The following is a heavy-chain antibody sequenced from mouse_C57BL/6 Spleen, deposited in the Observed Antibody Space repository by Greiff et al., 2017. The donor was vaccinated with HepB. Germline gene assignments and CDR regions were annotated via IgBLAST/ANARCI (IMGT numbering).Heavy chain of an antibody. D-gene: IGHD1-1*01. J-gene: IGHJ1*03. CDR3: ARVGYGSSSDWYFDV. CDR2: IDPSDSDT. CDR1: GYTFTSYW. V-gene: IGHV1-52*01. Sequence: VQLQQPGAELVRPGSSVKLSCKASGYTFTSYWMHWVKQRPIQGLEWIGNIDPSDSDTHYNQKFKDKATLTVDKSSSTAYMQLSSLTSEDSAVYYCARVGYGSSSDWYFDVWGTGTTVTVSS.